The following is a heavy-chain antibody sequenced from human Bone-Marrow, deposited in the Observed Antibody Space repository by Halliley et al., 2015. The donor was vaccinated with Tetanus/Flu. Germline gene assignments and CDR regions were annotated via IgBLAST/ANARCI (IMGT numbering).Heavy chain of an antibody. J-gene: IGHJ5*02. Sequence: TLSLTCAVSGGSISSSNWWSWVHQTPGKGLEWIGEIYHSGRTNYNPSLKSRVTISVDKSKNQFSLNVTSVTAADTAVYYCARDRRDYQGWFDPWGQGTLVTVSS. V-gene: IGHV4-4*02. CDR1: GGSISSSNW. D-gene: IGHD2-2*01. CDR2: IYHSGRT. CDR3: ARDRRDYQGWFDP.